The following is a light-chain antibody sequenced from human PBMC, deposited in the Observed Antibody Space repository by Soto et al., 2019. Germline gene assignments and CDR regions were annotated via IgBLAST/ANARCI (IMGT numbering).Light chain of an antibody. CDR3: CSYAGSSTFPYV. CDR2: EVS. CDR1: SSDVGSYNL. Sequence: QSALTQPASVSGPPRQSITISCTGTSSDVGSYNLVSWYQHHPGKAPKLMIYEVSKRPSGVSNRFSGSKSGNTASLTVSGLQAEDEADYYCCSYAGSSTFPYVFGTGTKVTVL. J-gene: IGLJ1*01. V-gene: IGLV2-23*02.